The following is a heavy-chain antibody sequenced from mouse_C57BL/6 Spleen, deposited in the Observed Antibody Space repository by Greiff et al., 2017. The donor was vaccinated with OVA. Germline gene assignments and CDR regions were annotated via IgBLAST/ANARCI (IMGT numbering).Heavy chain of an antibody. CDR1: GYTFTDYY. CDR2: INPNNGGT. Sequence: EVQLQQSGPELVKPGASVKISCKASGYTFTDYYMNWVKQSHGKSLEWIGDINPNNGGTSYNQKFKGKATLTVDKSSSTAYMELRSLTSEDSAVYYCARLVSYDWYFDVWGTGTTVTVSS. V-gene: IGHV1-26*01. J-gene: IGHJ1*03. CDR3: ARLVSYDWYFDV. D-gene: IGHD1-1*01.